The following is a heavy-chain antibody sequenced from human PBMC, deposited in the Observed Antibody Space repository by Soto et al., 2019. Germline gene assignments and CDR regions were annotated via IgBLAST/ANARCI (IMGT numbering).Heavy chain of an antibody. Sequence: VESLKISCKGSGYSFTSYWIGWVRQMPWKGLEWMGIIYPGDSYTRYSPSFQGQVTISADKSISTAYLQWSSLKASDTAMYYCAIQVARRFDPWGLGTLVPVSS. CDR2: IYPGDSYT. D-gene: IGHD5-12*01. J-gene: IGHJ5*02. CDR1: GYSFTSYW. V-gene: IGHV5-51*01. CDR3: AIQVARRFDP.